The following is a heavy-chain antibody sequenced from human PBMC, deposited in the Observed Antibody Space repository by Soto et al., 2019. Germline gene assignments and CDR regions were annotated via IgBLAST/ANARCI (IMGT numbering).Heavy chain of an antibody. CDR3: ARDAYGDYDY. Sequence: ASVKVSCKASGYTFTTYGVSWVRQAPGQGLEWMGWINSYNGHTNYAQRLQGRVTMTTDTFTSTAYMELRSLRSDDTAVYYCARDAYGDYDYWGQGTLVTVSS. CDR2: INSYNGHT. D-gene: IGHD4-17*01. J-gene: IGHJ4*02. V-gene: IGHV1-18*01. CDR1: GYTFTTYG.